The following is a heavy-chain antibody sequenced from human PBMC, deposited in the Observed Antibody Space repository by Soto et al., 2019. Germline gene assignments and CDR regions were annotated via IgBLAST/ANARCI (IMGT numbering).Heavy chain of an antibody. J-gene: IGHJ4*02. CDR2: IWYDGSNK. Sequence: SGGSLRLSCAASGFTFRSYGMHWVRQAPGKGLEWVAGIWYDGSNKYYADSVKGRFTISRDNSKNTLYLQMNSLRAEDTAVYYCARAGDFWRGYPAFDSWGEGALVPV. CDR3: ARAGDFWRGYPAFDS. V-gene: IGHV3-33*01. CDR1: GFTFRSYG. D-gene: IGHD3-3*01.